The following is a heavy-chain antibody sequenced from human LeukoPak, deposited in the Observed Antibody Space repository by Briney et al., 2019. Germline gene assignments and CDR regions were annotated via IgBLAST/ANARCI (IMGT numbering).Heavy chain of an antibody. CDR3: ARFQVRYYYYGMDV. CDR2: IYYSGRT. CDR1: GGTIIKYH. Sequence: SETLSLTCTGSGGTIIKYHWSWMRQPPSKGLAGIGYIYYSGRTNYNPPLKSGVTISEDTSKNQFSLKLSSVTAADTAVYYCARFQVRYYYYGMDVWGQGTTVTVSS. V-gene: IGHV4-59*08. J-gene: IGHJ6*02.